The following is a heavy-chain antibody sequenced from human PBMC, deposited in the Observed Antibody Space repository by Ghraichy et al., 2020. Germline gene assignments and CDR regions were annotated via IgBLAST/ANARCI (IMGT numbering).Heavy chain of an antibody. Sequence: SETLSLTCAVSGGSISSGGYSWSWIRQPPGKGLEWIGYIYHSGSTYYNPSLKSRVTISVDRSKNQFSLKLSSVTAADTAVYYCATNRGDTAPGKADWYFDLWGRGTLVTVSS. CDR2: IYHSGST. V-gene: IGHV4-30-2*01. D-gene: IGHD5-18*01. CDR3: ATNRGDTAPGKADWYFDL. CDR1: GGSISSGGYS. J-gene: IGHJ2*01.